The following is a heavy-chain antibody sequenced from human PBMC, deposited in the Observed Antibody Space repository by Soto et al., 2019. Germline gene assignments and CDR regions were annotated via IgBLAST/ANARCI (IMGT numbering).Heavy chain of an antibody. CDR1: GFTFSSYG. D-gene: IGHD3-3*01. Sequence: QVQLVESGGGVVQPGRSLRLSCAASGFTFSSYGMHWVRQAPGKWLEWAAVISYDGSNKYYADSVKGRFTISRDNSKNTLYLQMNSLRDEDTAVYYCAKNSPTHYDFWTYYFDYWGQGTLVTVSS. CDR3: AKNSPTHYDFWTYYFDY. CDR2: ISYDGSNK. J-gene: IGHJ4*02. V-gene: IGHV3-30*18.